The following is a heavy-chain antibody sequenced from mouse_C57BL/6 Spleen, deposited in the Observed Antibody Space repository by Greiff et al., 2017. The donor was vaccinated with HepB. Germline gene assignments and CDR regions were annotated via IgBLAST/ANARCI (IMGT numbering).Heavy chain of an antibody. J-gene: IGHJ4*01. CDR3: ARGGGLRREDAMDY. V-gene: IGHV1-82*01. CDR2: IYPGDGDT. Sequence: QVQLKQSGPELVKPGASVKISCKASGYAFSSSWMNWVKQRPGKGLEWIGRIYPGDGDTNYNGKFKGKATLTADKSSSTAYMQLSSLTSEDSAVYFCARGGGLRREDAMDYWGQGTSVTVSS. D-gene: IGHD2-4*01. CDR1: GYAFSSSW.